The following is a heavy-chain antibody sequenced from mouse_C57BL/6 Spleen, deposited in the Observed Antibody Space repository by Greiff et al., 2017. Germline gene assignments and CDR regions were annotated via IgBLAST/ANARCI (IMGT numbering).Heavy chain of an antibody. CDR2: IYPGDGDT. CDR3: ARSLGDY. J-gene: IGHJ2*01. Sequence: VQLLQSGAELVKLGATVKTSCKASGYPFISYWMNWVKQRPGKGLEWIGQIYPGDGDTNYNGKFNGKATLTADKSSSTSYMQLSILTSEDSACYFCARSLGDYWGRGTTLTVSS. CDR1: GYPFISYW. V-gene: IGHV1-80*01.